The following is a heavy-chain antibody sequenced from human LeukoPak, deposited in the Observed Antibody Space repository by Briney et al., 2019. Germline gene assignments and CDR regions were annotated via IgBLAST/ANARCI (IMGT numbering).Heavy chain of an antibody. CDR3: AREACAREALTSPWLPYGMDV. Sequence: GGSLRLSCAASGFTFSSYDMHWVRQATGKGLEWVSAIGTAGDPYYPGSVKGRFTISRHNSKNTLYLQMNSLRAEDTAVYYCAREACAREALTSPWLPYGMDVWGQGTTVTVSS. CDR2: IGTAGDP. J-gene: IGHJ6*02. D-gene: IGHD2-2*01. CDR1: GFTFSSYD. V-gene: IGHV3-13*05.